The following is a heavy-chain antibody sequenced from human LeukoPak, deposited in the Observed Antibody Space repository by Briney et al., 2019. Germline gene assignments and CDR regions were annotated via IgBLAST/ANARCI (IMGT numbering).Heavy chain of an antibody. Sequence: ASVKVSCKTSGYTLIAYYIHWVRQAPGQGLEWMGRTNPQSGGTDYAQKFQGRVTMTRDTSIATAFMELSSLTSDDMAIYYCARADSLDSWGQGTPVTVSS. CDR2: TNPQSGGT. CDR3: ARADSLDS. J-gene: IGHJ4*02. D-gene: IGHD2-15*01. CDR1: GYTLIAYY. V-gene: IGHV1-2*06.